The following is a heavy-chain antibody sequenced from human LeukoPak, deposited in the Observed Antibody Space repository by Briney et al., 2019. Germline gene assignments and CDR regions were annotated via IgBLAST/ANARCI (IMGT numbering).Heavy chain of an antibody. V-gene: IGHV4-59*01. CDR2: IYYSGST. J-gene: IGHJ4*02. D-gene: IGHD3-3*01. CDR3: ARARTMAMYFDY. CDR1: GGSISSYY. Sequence: SETLSLTCTVSGGSISSYYWSWIRQPPGKGLEWIGYIYYSGSTNYNPSLKSRVTISVDTSENQFSLKLSSVTAADTAVYYCARARTMAMYFDYWGQGTLVTVSS.